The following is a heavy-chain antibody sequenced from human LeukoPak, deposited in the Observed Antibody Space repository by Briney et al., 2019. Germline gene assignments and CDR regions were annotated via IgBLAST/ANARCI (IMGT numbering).Heavy chain of an antibody. CDR3: ARFYGGYTPAGY. CDR2: ISGSGGST. V-gene: IGHV3-23*01. Sequence: PGGSLRLSCAASGFTFSSYAMSWVRQAPGKGLEWVSAISGSGGSTYYADSVKGRFTVSRDNAKNSLYLQMNSLRAEDTAVYYCARFYGGYTPAGYWGEGTLVTVSS. CDR1: GFTFSSYA. D-gene: IGHD4-23*01. J-gene: IGHJ4*02.